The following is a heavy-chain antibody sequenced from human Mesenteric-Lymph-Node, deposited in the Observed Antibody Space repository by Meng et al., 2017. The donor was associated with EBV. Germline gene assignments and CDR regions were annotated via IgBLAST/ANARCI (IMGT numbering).Heavy chain of an antibody. CDR1: GFTFSGSA. D-gene: IGHD1-26*01. Sequence: GQRVEDGGGLVPPGGSLKLSCAASGFTFSGSAMHWVRQASGKGLEWVGRIRTSANTYATTYDASVKGRFTISREDSKSTAYLQMNSLKTEDTAFYYCTRHDDSGSYHNPFDYWGPGTLVTVSS. CDR3: TRHDDSGSYHNPFDY. J-gene: IGHJ4*02. V-gene: IGHV3-73*02. CDR2: IRTSANTYAT.